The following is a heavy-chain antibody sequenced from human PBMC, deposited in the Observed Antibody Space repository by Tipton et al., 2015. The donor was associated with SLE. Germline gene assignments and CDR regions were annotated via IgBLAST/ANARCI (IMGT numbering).Heavy chain of an antibody. V-gene: IGHV4-59*12. CDR1: GGSISSYY. J-gene: IGHJ3*02. Sequence: TLSLTCTVSGGSISSYYWSWIRRPPGKGLEWIGYIYYSGSTNYNPSLKSRVTMSVDTSKNQFSLKLSSVTAADTAVYYCARDTRLAAAGPGDAFDIWGQGTMVTVSS. D-gene: IGHD6-13*01. CDR3: ARDTRLAAAGPGDAFDI. CDR2: IYYSGST.